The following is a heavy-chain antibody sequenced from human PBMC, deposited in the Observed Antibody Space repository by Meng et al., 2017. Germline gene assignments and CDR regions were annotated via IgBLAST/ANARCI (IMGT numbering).Heavy chain of an antibody. J-gene: IGHJ4*02. CDR1: GFTFSRKG. CDR2: IWYDGSNK. CDR3: ARDHGPIDY. V-gene: IGHV3-33*01. Sequence: VESGGGVVQPGTPLRLSRSASGFTFSRKGMHWVRQATGKGLEWVAVIWYDGSNKYYADSVKGRFTISRDNSKNTLYLQMNSLRAEDTAVYYCARDHGPIDYWGQGTLVTVPS.